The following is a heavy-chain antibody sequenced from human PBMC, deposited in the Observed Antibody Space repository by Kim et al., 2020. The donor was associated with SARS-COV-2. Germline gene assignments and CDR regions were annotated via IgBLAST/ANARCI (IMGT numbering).Heavy chain of an antibody. CDR1: GGSISSSSYY. J-gene: IGHJ4*02. D-gene: IGHD3-16*01. Sequence: SETLSLTCTVSGGSISSSSYYWGWIRQPPGKGLEWIGSIYYSGSTYYNPSLKSRVTISVDTSKNQFSLKLSSVTAADTAVYYCARLRATFHHYVWGSYPSYYFDYWGQGTLVTVSS. CDR3: ARLRATFHHYVWGSYPSYYFDY. V-gene: IGHV4-39*07. CDR2: IYYSGST.